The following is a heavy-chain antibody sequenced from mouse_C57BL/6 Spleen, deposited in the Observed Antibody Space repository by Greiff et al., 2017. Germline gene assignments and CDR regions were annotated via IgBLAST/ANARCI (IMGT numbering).Heavy chain of an antibody. Sequence: EVQLVESGGGLVQPGGSMKLSCAASGFTFSDAWMDWVRQSPEKGLEWVAEIRNKANNHATYYAESVKGRFTISRDDSKSSVYLQMNSLRAEDTGIYYCTRTHYYGSSYVYFDVWGTGTTVTVSS. V-gene: IGHV6-6*01. D-gene: IGHD1-1*01. CDR2: IRNKANNHAT. J-gene: IGHJ1*03. CDR3: TRTHYYGSSYVYFDV. CDR1: GFTFSDAW.